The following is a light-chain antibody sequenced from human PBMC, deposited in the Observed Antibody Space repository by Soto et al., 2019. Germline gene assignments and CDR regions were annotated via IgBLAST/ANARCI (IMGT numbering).Light chain of an antibody. CDR2: DAS. V-gene: IGKV3-11*01. J-gene: IGKJ1*01. Sequence: EIVLTQSPATLSLSPGERATLSCRASESVSIYVAWYQQKPGQAPRLLIYDASNRATGIPARFSGSGSGTDFTLTISSLQPEDFAVYYCQQYHNWPPWTFGQGTKVDI. CDR1: ESVSIY. CDR3: QQYHNWPPWT.